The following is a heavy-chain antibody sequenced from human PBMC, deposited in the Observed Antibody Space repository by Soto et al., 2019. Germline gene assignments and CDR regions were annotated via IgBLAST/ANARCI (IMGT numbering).Heavy chain of an antibody. CDR1: GGSVISSSW. J-gene: IGHJ3*01. D-gene: IGHD3-16*01. V-gene: IGHV4-4*02. CDR2: IYHAGSP. CDR3: ARGSSFGGDFDV. Sequence: HLQESGPGLVKPSGTLSLTCGVSGGSVISSSWWTWVRQSPEKGLEWIGEIYHAGSPNYNPSFQSRINISLDRSKNTFSLRLTSVTAADAAIYYCARGSSFGGDFDVWGQGTTVTVSS.